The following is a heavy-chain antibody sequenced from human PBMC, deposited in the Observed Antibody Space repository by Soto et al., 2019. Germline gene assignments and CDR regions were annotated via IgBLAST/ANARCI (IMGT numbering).Heavy chain of an antibody. J-gene: IGHJ6*02. Sequence: GGSLRLSCAASGFTFSSYAMHWFRQAPGKGLEWVAVISYDGSNKYYADSVKGRFTISRDNSKNTLYLQMNSLRAEDTAVYYCAREAPEVATPTGGHYYYYGMDVWGQGTTVTVSS. V-gene: IGHV3-30-3*01. D-gene: IGHD5-12*01. CDR1: GFTFSSYA. CDR2: ISYDGSNK. CDR3: AREAPEVATPTGGHYYYYGMDV.